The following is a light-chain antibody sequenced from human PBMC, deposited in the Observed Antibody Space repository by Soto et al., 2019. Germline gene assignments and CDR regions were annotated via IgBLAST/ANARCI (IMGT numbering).Light chain of an antibody. CDR1: SSDVGGYNF. CDR2: EVT. J-gene: IGLJ1*01. CDR3: TSYTKSSPLV. Sequence: QSVLTQPASVSGSPGQSITISCTGTSSDVGGYNFVSWFQQHPGKVPKLLIFEVTNRPSGVSNRFSGSKSGNTASLTISGLQAEDEADYYCTSYTKSSPLVFGPGTKVTVL. V-gene: IGLV2-14*01.